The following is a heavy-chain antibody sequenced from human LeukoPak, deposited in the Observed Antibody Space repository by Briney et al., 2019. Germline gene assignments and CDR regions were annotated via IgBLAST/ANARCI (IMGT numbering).Heavy chain of an antibody. CDR3: ARLIYDSSGYNY. V-gene: IGHV1-69*13. J-gene: IGHJ4*02. Sequence: ASVKVSCKASGGTFSSYAISWVRQAPGQGLEWMGGIIPIFGTANYAQKFQGRVTITADESTSTAYMELSSLRSEDTAVYYCARLIYDSSGYNYWGQGTLVTVSS. CDR1: GGTFSSYA. CDR2: IIPIFGTA. D-gene: IGHD3-22*01.